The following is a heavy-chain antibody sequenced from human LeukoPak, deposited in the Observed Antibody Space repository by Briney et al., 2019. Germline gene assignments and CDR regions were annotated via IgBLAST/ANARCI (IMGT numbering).Heavy chain of an antibody. CDR1: GFTFSSYA. CDR2: ISGSGGST. CDR3: AKDGGSGYYYFDC. Sequence: GGSLRLSCAASGFTFSSYAMSWVRQAPGKGLEWVSAISGSGGSTYYADSVKGRFTISRDNSKNTLYVQMNSLRAEDTAVYYCAKDGGSGYYYFDCWGQGTLVTVSS. D-gene: IGHD3-22*01. J-gene: IGHJ4*02. V-gene: IGHV3-23*01.